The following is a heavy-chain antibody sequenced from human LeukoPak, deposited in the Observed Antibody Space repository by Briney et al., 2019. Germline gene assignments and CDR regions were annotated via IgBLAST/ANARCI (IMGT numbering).Heavy chain of an antibody. D-gene: IGHD5-18*01. CDR1: GYTFTGCY. CDR3: ARVLGTAMVSIPT. CDR2: INPNSGGT. Sequence: WASVKVSCTASGYTFTGCYMHWVRQAPGQGLEWMGWINPNSGGTNYAQKFQGRVTMTRDTSISTAYMELSRLRSDDTAVYYCARVLGTAMVSIPTWGQGTLVTVSS. J-gene: IGHJ4*02. V-gene: IGHV1-2*02.